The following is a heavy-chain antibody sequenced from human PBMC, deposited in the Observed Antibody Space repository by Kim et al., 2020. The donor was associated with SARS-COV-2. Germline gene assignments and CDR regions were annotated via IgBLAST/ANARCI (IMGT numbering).Heavy chain of an antibody. Sequence: DSVKGRFTMSRDNSKNTLYLQMSSLRGEDTAVYYCVKDPEAQLWSYGMDVWGQGTTVTVSS. J-gene: IGHJ6*02. D-gene: IGHD5-18*01. CDR3: VKDPEAQLWSYGMDV. V-gene: IGHV3-64D*06.